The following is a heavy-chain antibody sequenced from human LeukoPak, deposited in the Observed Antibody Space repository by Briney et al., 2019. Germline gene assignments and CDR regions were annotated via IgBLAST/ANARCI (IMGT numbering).Heavy chain of an antibody. CDR3: AREPDNYYDSSGYRDY. CDR1: GGSISSGGYY. CDR2: IYYSGST. J-gene: IGHJ4*02. V-gene: IGHV4-31*03. D-gene: IGHD3-22*01. Sequence: SETLSLTCTVSGGSISSGGYYWSWIRQHPGKGLEWIGYIYYSGSTYYNPSLKSRVTISVDTSKNQFSLKLSSVTAADTAAYYCAREPDNYYDSSGYRDYWGQGTLVTVSS.